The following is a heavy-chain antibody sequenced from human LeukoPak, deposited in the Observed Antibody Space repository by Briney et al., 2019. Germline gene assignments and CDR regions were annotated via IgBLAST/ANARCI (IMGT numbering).Heavy chain of an antibody. V-gene: IGHV3-74*01. D-gene: IGHD4-11*01. CDR2: SDGSSA. CDR1: GFTLDDLW. CDR3: ARDDYNRL. Sequence: PGGSLRLSCAASGFTLDDLWMHWVRQVPGEGLEWVSRSDGSSATFADSVRGRFTVSRDNAKNTLCLQTNSLRAEDTAVYYCARDDYNRLWGQGTLVTVSS. J-gene: IGHJ4*02.